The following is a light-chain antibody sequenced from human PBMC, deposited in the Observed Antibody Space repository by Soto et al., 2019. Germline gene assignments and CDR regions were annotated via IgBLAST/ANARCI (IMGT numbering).Light chain of an antibody. CDR3: TSYTSSSTFDV. J-gene: IGLJ2*01. V-gene: IGLV2-18*02. CDR2: EVS. CDR1: SSDVESYNR. Sequence: QSVLTQPPSVSGSPGQSVTISCTGTSSDVESYNRVSWFQQPPGTAPKLMIHEVSNRPSGVPDRFSGSMSGTTASLTIAGLQAEDEADYRCTSYTSSSTFDVFGGGTKLTVL.